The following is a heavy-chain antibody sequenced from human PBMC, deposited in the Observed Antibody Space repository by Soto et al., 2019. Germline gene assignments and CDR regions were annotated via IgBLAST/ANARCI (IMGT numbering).Heavy chain of an antibody. V-gene: IGHV4-39*01. CDR1: GGSISSSSYY. CDR2: MYYTGTT. CDR3: ARRRRYCSGGNCYSESWFDP. J-gene: IGHJ5*02. Sequence: PSETLSLTCTVSGGSISSSSYYWGWIRQPPGKGLEWIGSMYYTGTTYYNPSLKSRVTISVDTSKNQFSLKLSSVTAADTAVYFCARRRRYCSGGNCYSESWFDPWGQGTLVTVSS. D-gene: IGHD2-15*01.